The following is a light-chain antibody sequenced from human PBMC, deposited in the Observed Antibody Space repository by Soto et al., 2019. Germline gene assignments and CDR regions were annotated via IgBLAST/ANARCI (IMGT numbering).Light chain of an antibody. CDR1: SSDIGAYNY. Sequence: QSALTQPASVSGSPGQSITISCTGTSSDIGAYNYVSWYQQHPGKAPKLIISEVNNRPSGVSNRFSGSKSGNTASLTISGLQAEDEADYYCSSYTGSRTFLYVFGTGIKLTVL. CDR3: SSYTGSRTFLYV. J-gene: IGLJ1*01. V-gene: IGLV2-14*01. CDR2: EVN.